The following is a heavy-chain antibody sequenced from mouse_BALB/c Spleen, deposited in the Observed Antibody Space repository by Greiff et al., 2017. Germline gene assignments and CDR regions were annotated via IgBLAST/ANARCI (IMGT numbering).Heavy chain of an antibody. CDR3: VSFYDYDAMDY. CDR1: GFTFNTYA. CDR2: IRSKSNNYAT. J-gene: IGHJ4*01. V-gene: IGHV10-1*02. Sequence: EVQLVESGGGLVQPKGSLKLSCAASGFTFNTYAMNWVRQAPGKGLEWVARIRSKSNNYATYYADSVKDRFTISRDDSQSMLYLQMNNLKTEDTAMYYCVSFYDYDAMDYWGQGTSVTVSS. D-gene: IGHD2-3*01.